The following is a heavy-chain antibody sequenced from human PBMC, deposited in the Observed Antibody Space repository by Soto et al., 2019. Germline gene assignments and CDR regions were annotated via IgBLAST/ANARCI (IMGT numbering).Heavy chain of an antibody. CDR3: ARPGGERLVRRHTLWFDP. V-gene: IGHV4-39*01. CDR2: IYYSGST. CDR1: GGSISSSSYY. D-gene: IGHD6-6*01. Sequence: SETLSLTCTVSGGSISSSSYYWGWIRQPPGKGLEWIGSIYYSGSTYYNPSLKSRVTISVDTSKNQFSLKLSSVTAADTAVYYCARPGGERLVRRHTLWFDPWGQGTLVTVSS. J-gene: IGHJ5*02.